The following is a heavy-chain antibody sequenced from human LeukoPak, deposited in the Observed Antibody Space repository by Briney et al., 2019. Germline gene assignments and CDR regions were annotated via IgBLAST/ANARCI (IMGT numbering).Heavy chain of an antibody. CDR3: ARCTTVFGVVDLLAAYYMDV. CDR1: GGSISSGIYY. D-gene: IGHD3-3*01. V-gene: IGHV4-61*02. J-gene: IGHJ6*03. CDR2: IYTSGST. Sequence: SQTLSLTCSVSGGSISSGIYYWSWIRQPAGKGLEWIGRIYTSGSTNYNPSLKSRVTISVDTSKNQFSLKLSSVTAADTAVYYCARCTTVFGVVDLLAAYYMDVWGKGTTVTVSS.